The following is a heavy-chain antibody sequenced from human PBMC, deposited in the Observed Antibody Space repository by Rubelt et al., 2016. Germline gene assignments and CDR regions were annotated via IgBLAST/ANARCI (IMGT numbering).Heavy chain of an antibody. V-gene: IGHV4-59*01. CDR3: ARGRDGDRMGC. D-gene: IGHD4-17*01. CDR2: IYYTGST. J-gene: IGHJ4*02. CDR1: GGSISSYY. Sequence: QVQLQESGPGLVKPSETLSLTCTVSGGSISSYYWNWIRQPPGKGLEWIGHIYYTGSTIYNPSLESRVTISVDTSKNQFSLKRGSVTAEETAVYYCARGRDGDRMGCWGQGTLVTVSS.